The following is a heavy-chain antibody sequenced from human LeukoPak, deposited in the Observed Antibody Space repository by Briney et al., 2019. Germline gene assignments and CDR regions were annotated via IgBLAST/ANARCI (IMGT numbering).Heavy chain of an antibody. J-gene: IGHJ3*02. CDR1: GYTFTGYY. Sequence: ASVTVSCKASGYTFTGYYMHWVRQAPGQGLEWMGWINPNSGGTNYAQKFQGRVTMTRDTSISTAYMELSRLRSDDTAVYYCARDREWELLSGLDIWGQGTMVTVSS. V-gene: IGHV1-2*02. D-gene: IGHD1-26*01. CDR2: INPNSGGT. CDR3: ARDREWELLSGLDI.